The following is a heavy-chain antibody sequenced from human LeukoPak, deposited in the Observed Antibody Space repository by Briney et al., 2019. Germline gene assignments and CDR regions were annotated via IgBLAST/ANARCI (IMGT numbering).Heavy chain of an antibody. D-gene: IGHD6-19*01. Sequence: ASVKVSCKASGYTFTSYDINWVRQATGQGLEWMGWINPNSGGTNYAQKFQGRVTMTRDTSISTAYMELSRLRSDDTAVYYCARDLGYSSGWYRYYYYYYMDVWGKGTTVTVSS. V-gene: IGHV1-2*02. J-gene: IGHJ6*03. CDR3: ARDLGYSSGWYRYYYYYYMDV. CDR1: GYTFTSYD. CDR2: INPNSGGT.